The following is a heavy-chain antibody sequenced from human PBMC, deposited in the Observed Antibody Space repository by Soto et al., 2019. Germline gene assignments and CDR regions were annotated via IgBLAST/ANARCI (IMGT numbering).Heavy chain of an antibody. D-gene: IGHD6-6*01. CDR2: ISSSSNYI. CDR1: GFTFSSYS. V-gene: IGHV3-21*01. CDR3: ARGGLGIATRGYFHYYGMDV. Sequence: GGSLRLSCAASGFTFSSYSMNWVRQAPGKGLEWVSSISSSSNYIYYADSVKGRFTISRDNAKNSLSLQMNSLRAEDTAVYYCARGGLGIATRGYFHYYGMDVWGQGTTVTVSS. J-gene: IGHJ6*02.